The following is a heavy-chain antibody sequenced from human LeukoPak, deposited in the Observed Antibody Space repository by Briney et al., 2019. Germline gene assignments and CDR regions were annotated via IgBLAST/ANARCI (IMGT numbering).Heavy chain of an antibody. CDR1: GGSISSSSYY. D-gene: IGHD6-13*01. V-gene: IGHV4-39*07. CDR2: IYYSGST. Sequence: SETLSLTCTVSGGSISSSSYYWGWIRQPPGKGLEWIGSIYYSGSTYYNPSLKSRVTISVDTSKNQFSLKLSSVTAADTAVYYCARSPDSSNFFTGSYDYWGQGTLVTVSS. CDR3: ARSPDSSNFFTGSYDY. J-gene: IGHJ4*02.